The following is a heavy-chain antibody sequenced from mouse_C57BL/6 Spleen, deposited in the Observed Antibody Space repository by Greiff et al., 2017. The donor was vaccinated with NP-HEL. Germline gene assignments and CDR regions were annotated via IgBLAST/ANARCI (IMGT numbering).Heavy chain of an antibody. CDR1: GFTFTDYY. CDR2: IRNKANGYTT. Sequence: EVQRVESGGGLVQPGGSLSLSCAASGFTFTDYYMSWVRQPPGKALEWLGFIRNKANGYTTEYSASVKGRFTISRDNSQSILYLQMNALRAEDSATYYCARYSYGAMDYWGQGTSVTVSS. J-gene: IGHJ4*01. D-gene: IGHD1-1*01. CDR3: ARYSYGAMDY. V-gene: IGHV7-3*01.